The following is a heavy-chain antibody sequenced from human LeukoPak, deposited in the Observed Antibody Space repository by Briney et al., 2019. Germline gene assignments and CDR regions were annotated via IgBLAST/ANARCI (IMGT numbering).Heavy chain of an antibody. V-gene: IGHV3-9*03. J-gene: IGHJ4*02. CDR2: ISWNSGSI. CDR1: GFTFDDYA. D-gene: IGHD7-27*01. CDR3: AKDRGYGLTGGFDY. Sequence: PGRSLRLSCAASGFTFDDYAMHWVRQAPGKGLEWVSGISWNSGSIGYADSVKGRFTISRDNAKNSLYLQMNSLRAEDMALYYCAKDRGYGLTGGFDYWGQGTLVTVSS.